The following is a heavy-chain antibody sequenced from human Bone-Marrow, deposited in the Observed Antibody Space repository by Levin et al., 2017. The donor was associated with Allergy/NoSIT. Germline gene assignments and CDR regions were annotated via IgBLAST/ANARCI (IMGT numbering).Heavy chain of an antibody. V-gene: IGHV3-74*01. Sequence: GESLKISCAASGLIFSNSWMHWVRQAPGKGLVWVSRISADGSSAYYADSVEGRFTISRDNAENTLYLQMDSLRAEDTAVYYCARDPGSASHDWYFDLWGRGTLVTVSS. J-gene: IGHJ2*01. CDR2: ISADGSSA. CDR1: GLIFSNSW. D-gene: IGHD6-25*01. CDR3: ARDPGSASHDWYFDL.